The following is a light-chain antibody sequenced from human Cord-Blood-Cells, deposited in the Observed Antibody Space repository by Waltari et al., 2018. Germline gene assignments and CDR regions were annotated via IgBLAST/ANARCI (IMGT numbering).Light chain of an antibody. V-gene: IGKV1-33*01. CDR3: QQYDNLPYS. CDR2: DAS. CDR1: QDISNY. Sequence: DIQMTQSPSSLSASVGDRVTVTCEASQDISNYLNWYQQKPGKAPKLLIYDASNLETGVPSRFSGSGSGTDFTFPISSLQPEDIATYDCQQYDNLPYSFGQGTKLDIK. J-gene: IGKJ2*03.